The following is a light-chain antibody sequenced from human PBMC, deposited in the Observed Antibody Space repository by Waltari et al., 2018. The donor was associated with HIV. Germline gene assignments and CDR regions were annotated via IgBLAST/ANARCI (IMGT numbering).Light chain of an antibody. Sequence: DIVMTQSPLSLHVTPGEPASISCRSSQSLLHINGYNYLDWYLQKTGQSPQLLLYLASNRAAGVPDWFTGSGSGTNFTPKIGRVATEDVGVYYCMQTRQAPWTFGQGTKVEIK. CDR3: MQTRQAPWT. CDR2: LAS. CDR1: QSLLHINGYNY. J-gene: IGKJ1*01. V-gene: IGKV2-28*01.